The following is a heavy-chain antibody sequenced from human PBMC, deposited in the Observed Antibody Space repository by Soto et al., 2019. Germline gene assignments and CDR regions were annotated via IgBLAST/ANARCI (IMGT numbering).Heavy chain of an antibody. Sequence: EVQLVESEGGLVQPGGSLRLSCEASGFIFTTSDMSWVRQAPGKGLEWISSITITGDTTHYADSVKGRFTISRDNSRNTVYLQMNSLRVDHTAVFYWGKGGGGDHGYWGQGTLVAVSS. CDR1: GFIFTTSD. D-gene: IGHD2-21*02. CDR3: GKGGGGDHGY. CDR2: ITITGDTT. V-gene: IGHV3-23*04. J-gene: IGHJ4*02.